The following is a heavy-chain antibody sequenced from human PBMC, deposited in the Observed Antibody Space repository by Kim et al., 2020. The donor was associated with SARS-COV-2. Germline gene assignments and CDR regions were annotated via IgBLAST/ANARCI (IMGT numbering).Heavy chain of an antibody. CDR2: IFPRDSDT. Sequence: GESLKISCEGSSDTFTNYWIAWVRQMPGKGLEYMGAIFPRDSDTRYSPSFRGHVAISADRSINTAYLEWSSLKASDTATYYCARAKTGIYAIFADFHLWGQGPQVTVSA. CDR1: SDTFTNYW. V-gene: IGHV5-51*01. CDR3: ARAKTGIYAIFADFHL. J-gene: IGHJ4*02. D-gene: IGHD3-9*01.